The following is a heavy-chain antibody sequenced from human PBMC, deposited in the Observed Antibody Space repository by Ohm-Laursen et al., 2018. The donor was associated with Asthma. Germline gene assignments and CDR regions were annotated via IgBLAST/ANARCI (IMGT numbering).Heavy chain of an antibody. D-gene: IGHD3-22*01. CDR3: ASLIRSLY. CDR2: ISGSGGST. J-gene: IGHJ4*02. CDR1: GFTFSSYA. V-gene: IGHV3-23*01. Sequence: LSLTCASSGFTFSSYAMSWVRQAPGKGLEWVSAISGSGGSTYYADSVKGRFTISRDNSKNTLYLQMNSLRAEDTAVYYCASLIRSLYWGQGTLVTVSS.